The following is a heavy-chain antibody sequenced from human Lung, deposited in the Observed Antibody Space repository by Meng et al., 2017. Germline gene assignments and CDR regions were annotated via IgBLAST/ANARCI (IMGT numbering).Heavy chain of an antibody. D-gene: IGHD2-15*01. Sequence: QVTLMQSGAVVKKPGASLKGSCKASGYTFTTYGISWVRQAPGQGLEWMGWISPYNGYTSSIQKFQGRVTMTTDTSTSTAYMELMSLGSDDTAVYYCAILSHCTGGTCYPYDYWGQGTLVTVSS. J-gene: IGHJ4*02. CDR1: GYTFTTYG. V-gene: IGHV1-18*01. CDR3: AILSHCTGGTCYPYDY. CDR2: ISPYNGYT.